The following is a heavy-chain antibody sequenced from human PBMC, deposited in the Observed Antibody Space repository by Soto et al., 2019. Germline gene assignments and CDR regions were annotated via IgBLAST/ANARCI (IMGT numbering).Heavy chain of an antibody. CDR3: ARDLGGPDY. V-gene: IGHV3-74*03. D-gene: IGHD3-16*01. CDR2: LSSDGFGA. Sequence: LRLSCAASGFILSPYWMHWVCQAPGRGLEWVSRLSSDGFGAAYADSVKGRFFISRDIARNTLFLQMNSLRADDTAVYYCARDLGGPDYWGRGTSVTVSS. J-gene: IGHJ4*02. CDR1: GFILSPYW.